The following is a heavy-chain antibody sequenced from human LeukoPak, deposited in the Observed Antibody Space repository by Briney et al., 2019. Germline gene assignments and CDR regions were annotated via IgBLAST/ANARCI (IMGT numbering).Heavy chain of an antibody. CDR2: ISTTGGTT. CDR3: AGTEWELLPDY. V-gene: IGHV3-23*01. Sequence: PGGTLRLSCAASGLTFSSYGMSWVRQAPGRGLEWVSAISTTGGTTYYADSVKGRFTISRDNAKNSLYLQMNSLRAEDTAVYYCAGTEWELLPDYWGQGTLVTVSS. CDR1: GLTFSSYG. J-gene: IGHJ4*02. D-gene: IGHD1-26*01.